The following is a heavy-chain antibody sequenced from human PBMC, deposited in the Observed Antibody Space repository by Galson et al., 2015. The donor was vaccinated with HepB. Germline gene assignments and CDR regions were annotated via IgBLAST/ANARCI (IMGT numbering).Heavy chain of an antibody. V-gene: IGHV1-8*01. D-gene: IGHD3-10*01. CDR3: ARGLAVVRGVIIRRRGMDV. Sequence: SVKVSCKASGYTFTSYDINWVRQATGQGLEWMGWMNPNSGNTGYAQKFQGRVTMTRNTSISTAYMELSSLRSEDTAVYYCARGLAVVRGVIIRRRGMDVWGQGTTVTVSS. J-gene: IGHJ6*02. CDR2: MNPNSGNT. CDR1: GYTFTSYD.